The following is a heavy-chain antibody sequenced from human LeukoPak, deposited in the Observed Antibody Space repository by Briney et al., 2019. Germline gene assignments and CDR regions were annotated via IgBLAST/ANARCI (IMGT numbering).Heavy chain of an antibody. Sequence: GGSLRLSCAASGFTFSSYAMSWVRQAPGKGLEWVAGILDSGYSTYYANSVKGRFTISRDNSNNTLYLQMNSLSAEDTAVYYCAKLVGHPLHNCYVVVWGKGTTVGVSS. CDR1: GFTFSSYA. V-gene: IGHV3-23*01. CDR2: ILDSGYST. J-gene: IGHJ6*03. D-gene: IGHD2-15*01. CDR3: AKLVGHPLHNCYVVV.